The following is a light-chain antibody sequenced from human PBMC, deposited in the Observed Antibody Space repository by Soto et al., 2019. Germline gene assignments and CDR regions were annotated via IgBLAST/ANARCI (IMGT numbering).Light chain of an antibody. CDR3: QYYGSPSWT. Sequence: EIVLTQSPGTLSLSPGXRATLSCRASQSVTSNYLAWYQQRPGQAPRLLIFATSSRATGIPDKFSGSGSGTDFTLTIRRLEPDDFAEYYCQYYGSPSWTFGQGTKVDIK. J-gene: IGKJ1*01. CDR2: ATS. V-gene: IGKV3-20*01. CDR1: QSVTSNY.